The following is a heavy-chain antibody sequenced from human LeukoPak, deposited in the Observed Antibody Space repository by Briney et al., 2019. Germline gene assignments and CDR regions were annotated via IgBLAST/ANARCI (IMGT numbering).Heavy chain of an antibody. CDR1: GFIFSGYG. Sequence: GRSLRLSCAASGFIFSGYGMHWVRQAPGKGLEWVSAISGSGGSTYYADSVKGRFTISRDNSKNTLYLQMNSLRAEDTAVYYCARIRITMVRGVFDYWGQGTLVTVSS. CDR2: ISGSGGST. CDR3: ARIRITMVRGVFDY. D-gene: IGHD3-10*01. V-gene: IGHV3-23*01. J-gene: IGHJ4*02.